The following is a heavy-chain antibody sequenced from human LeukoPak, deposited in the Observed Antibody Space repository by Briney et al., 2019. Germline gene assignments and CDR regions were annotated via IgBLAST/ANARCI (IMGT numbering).Heavy chain of an antibody. CDR2: IYHSGST. V-gene: IGHV4-4*02. D-gene: IGHD2-15*01. CDR3: ARGGGGILDS. J-gene: IGHJ4*02. Sequence: PSGTLSLTCAVSGGSISSSNWWSWVRQPPGKGLEWIGEIYHSGSTNYNQSLKSRVTISVGTSKNQLALRLSSVTAADTALYYCARGGGGILDSWGQGTLVTVSS. CDR1: GGSISSSNW.